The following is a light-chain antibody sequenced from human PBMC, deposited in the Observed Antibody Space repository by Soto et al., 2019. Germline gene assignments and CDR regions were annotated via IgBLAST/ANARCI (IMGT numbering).Light chain of an antibody. CDR1: QSVNNN. CDR3: QQYNKWPLT. J-gene: IGKJ3*01. CDR2: SAS. Sequence: EIAMTQSPVTLSVSPVARAIVYCTASQSVNNNVAWYQQKPGHTPRLLIYSASIGATGTPARFSGSGSGSDFTLTISSLQSEDFAVYYCQQYNKWPLTFGPGTKVDI. V-gene: IGKV3-15*01.